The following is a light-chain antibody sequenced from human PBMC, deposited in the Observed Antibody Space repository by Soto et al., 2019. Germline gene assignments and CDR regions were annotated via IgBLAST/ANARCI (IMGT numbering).Light chain of an antibody. CDR1: QSVSSH. CDR2: DAS. CDR3: QQRSNSIP. J-gene: IGKJ5*01. Sequence: EIVLTQSTATLSFSPWEIATLSCRASQSVSSHLAWFQQRPGQAPRLLIYDASNRATGIPARFSGSGSGTDFTLTISSLESEDFAVYYCQQRSNSIPFGQGTRLEIK. V-gene: IGKV3-11*01.